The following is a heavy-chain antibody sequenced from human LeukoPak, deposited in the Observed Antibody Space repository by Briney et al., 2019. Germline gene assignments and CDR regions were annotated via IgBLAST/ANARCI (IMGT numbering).Heavy chain of an antibody. CDR2: IYYSGST. J-gene: IGHJ4*02. V-gene: IGHV4-31*03. D-gene: IGHD3-22*01. CDR1: GSSISSGGYY. CDR3: ARVAQAYYYDSSGYYFDY. Sequence: TLSLTCTVSGSSISSGGYYWSWIRQHPGKGLEWIGYIYYSGSTYYNPSLKSRVTISVDTSKNQFSLKLSSVTAADTAVYYCARVAQAYYYDSSGYYFDYWGQGTLVTVSS.